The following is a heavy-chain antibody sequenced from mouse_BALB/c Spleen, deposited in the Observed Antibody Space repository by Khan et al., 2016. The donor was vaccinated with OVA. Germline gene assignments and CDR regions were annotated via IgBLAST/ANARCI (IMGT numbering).Heavy chain of an antibody. CDR1: GYTFTNYG. J-gene: IGHJ1*01. CDR2: INTYTGAP. V-gene: IGHV9-1*02. CDR3: ARSSSYWYSDV. Sequence: QIQLVQSGPELKKPGETVKISCKASGYTFTNYGMNWVKQAPGKGLKWMGWINTYTGAPTYADDFKGRFVFSLETSASTAYLQISNLKNEDMTTYFCARSSSYWYSDVWGAGTTVTVSS. D-gene: IGHD1-3*01.